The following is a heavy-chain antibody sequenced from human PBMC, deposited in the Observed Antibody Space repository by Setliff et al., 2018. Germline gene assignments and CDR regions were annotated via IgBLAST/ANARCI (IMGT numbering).Heavy chain of an antibody. V-gene: IGHV3-23*01. CDR3: ARDQARWLVAAGTFDY. Sequence: GESLKISCAASGFTFSNYAMNWVRQAPGKGLEWVSTISGGGSQTDYADSVKGRFTISRDNSNNALFVQMDSLRAEDTAIYYCARDQARWLVAAGTFDYWGQGVLVTVSS. D-gene: IGHD1-1*01. J-gene: IGHJ4*02. CDR2: ISGGGSQT. CDR1: GFTFSNYA.